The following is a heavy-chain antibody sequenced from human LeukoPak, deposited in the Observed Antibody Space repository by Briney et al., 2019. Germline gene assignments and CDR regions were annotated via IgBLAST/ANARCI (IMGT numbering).Heavy chain of an antibody. Sequence: ASVKVSCKASGYTFTSYYMHWVRQAPGQGLEWKGIINPSGGSTSYAQKFQGRVTMTRDTSTSTVYMELRSLRSEDTAVYYCARDRWNDGPFDYWGQGTLVTVSS. CDR1: GYTFTSYY. J-gene: IGHJ4*02. CDR3: ARDRWNDGPFDY. D-gene: IGHD1-1*01. CDR2: INPSGGST. V-gene: IGHV1-46*01.